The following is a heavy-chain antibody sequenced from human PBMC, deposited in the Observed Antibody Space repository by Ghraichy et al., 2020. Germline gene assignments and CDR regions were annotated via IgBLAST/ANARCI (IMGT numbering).Heavy chain of an antibody. Sequence: SETLSLTCAVYGGSFSGYYWSWIRQPPGKGLEWIGEINHSGSTNYNPSLKSRVTISVDTSKNQFSLKLSSVTAADTAVYYCARGRVVVPAAITGPFYYYYGMDVWGQGTTVTVSS. CDR1: GGSFSGYY. D-gene: IGHD2-2*02. CDR2: INHSGST. J-gene: IGHJ6*02. V-gene: IGHV4-34*01. CDR3: ARGRVVVPAAITGPFYYYYGMDV.